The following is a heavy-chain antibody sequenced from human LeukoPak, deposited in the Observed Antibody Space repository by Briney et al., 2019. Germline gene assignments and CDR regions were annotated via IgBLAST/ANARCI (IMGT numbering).Heavy chain of an antibody. V-gene: IGHV4-59*08. D-gene: IGHD6-13*01. CDR2: IYYSGST. J-gene: IGHJ3*02. CDR3: AACIAAAGSAGAFDI. Sequence: PSETLSLTCTVSGGSISSYYWSWIRQPPGKGLEWIGYIYYSGSTNYNPSLKSRVTISVDTSKNQFSLKLSSVTAADTAVYYCAACIAAAGSAGAFDIWGQGTMVTVSS. CDR1: GGSISSYY.